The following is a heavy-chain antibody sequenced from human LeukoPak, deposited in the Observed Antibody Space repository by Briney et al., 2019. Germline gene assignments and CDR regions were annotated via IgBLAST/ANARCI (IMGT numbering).Heavy chain of an antibody. CDR2: ISAYNGNT. D-gene: IGHD6-13*01. V-gene: IGHV1-18*01. Sequence: ASVKVSCKASGYTFTSYGISWVRQAPGQGLEWMGWISAYNGNTNYAQKLQGRVTMTTDTSTSTAYMELRSLRSDDTAVYYCARDSLPSSWFTPSGINWFDPWGQGTLVTVSS. J-gene: IGHJ5*02. CDR1: GYTFTSYG. CDR3: ARDSLPSSWFTPSGINWFDP.